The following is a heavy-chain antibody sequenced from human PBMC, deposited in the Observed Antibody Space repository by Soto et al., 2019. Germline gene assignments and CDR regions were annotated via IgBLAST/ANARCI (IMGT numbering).Heavy chain of an antibody. Sequence: GGSLRLSCAASGFSFTDYYMTWIRQAPGKGLEWVSYIGTSGGPTYYADSVKGRFTISRDNSKNSLYLEVNSLGAEDTALYYCATSLSGYYYNYWGQGTLVTVSS. D-gene: IGHD3-22*01. CDR2: IGTSGGPT. CDR1: GFSFTDYY. J-gene: IGHJ4*02. CDR3: ATSLSGYYYNY. V-gene: IGHV3-11*04.